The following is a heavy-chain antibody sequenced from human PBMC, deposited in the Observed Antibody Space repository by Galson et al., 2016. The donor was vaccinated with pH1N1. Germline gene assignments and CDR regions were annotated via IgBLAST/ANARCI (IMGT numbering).Heavy chain of an antibody. CDR1: GASISSGYNY. J-gene: IGHJ5*02. CDR3: ARGRPHERWFDP. CDR2: IYNSGST. V-gene: IGHV4-31*03. D-gene: IGHD1-1*01. Sequence: TLSPTCTVSGASISSGYNYWNWIRQHPGKGLEWIGYIYNSGSTYYNPSLKSRLTISVDTSKNHISLHLSPVTAADTAVYYCARGRPHERWFDPWGQGTLVTVSS.